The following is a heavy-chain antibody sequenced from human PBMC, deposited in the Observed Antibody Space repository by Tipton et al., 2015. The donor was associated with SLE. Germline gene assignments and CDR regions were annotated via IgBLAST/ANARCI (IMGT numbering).Heavy chain of an antibody. V-gene: IGHV4-39*07. CDR2: FYYRGST. CDR3: ARTLDALDI. CDR1: GGFISSSSYF. Sequence: LRLSCTVSGGFISSSSYFWAWIRQPPGRGLEWIGSFYYRGSTYYNSSLRSRVTISEDTSKNQFFLMLRSVTAADTAMYYCARTLDALDIWGQGTMVTVSS. J-gene: IGHJ3*02.